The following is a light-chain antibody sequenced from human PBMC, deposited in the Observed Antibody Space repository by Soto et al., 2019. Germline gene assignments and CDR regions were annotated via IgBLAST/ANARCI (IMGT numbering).Light chain of an antibody. V-gene: IGLV2-14*01. CDR1: SSDVGDNNY. J-gene: IGLJ1*01. Sequence: QSVLTQPASVSGSPGQSITISCTGTSSDVGDNNYVSWYQQHPGKAPKLMIYDVTHWPSGISNRFSGSKSGNTASLTISGLQAEDEADYYCSSYTSSSTLYVFGTGTKLTVL. CDR2: DVT. CDR3: SSYTSSSTLYV.